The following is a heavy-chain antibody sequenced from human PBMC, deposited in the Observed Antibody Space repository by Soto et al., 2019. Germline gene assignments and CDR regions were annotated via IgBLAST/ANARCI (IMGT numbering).Heavy chain of an antibody. CDR3: ARGHYDFWSGYYTGMFDY. Sequence: ASVKVSCKASGYTFTSYAMHWVRQAPGQRLEWMGWINAGNGNTKYSQKFQGRVTITRDTSASTAYMELSSLRSEDTAVYYCARGHYDFWSGYYTGMFDYWGQGTLVTVPQ. J-gene: IGHJ4*02. D-gene: IGHD3-3*01. CDR1: GYTFTSYA. CDR2: INAGNGNT. V-gene: IGHV1-3*01.